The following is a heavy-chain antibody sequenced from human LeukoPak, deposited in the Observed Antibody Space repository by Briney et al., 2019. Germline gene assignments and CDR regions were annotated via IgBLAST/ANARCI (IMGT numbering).Heavy chain of an antibody. V-gene: IGHV1-69*05. Sequence: ASVKVSCKASGGTFSSYAISWVRQAPGQGLEWMGGIIPIFGTANYAQKFQGRVTITTDESTSTAYVELSSLRSEDTAVYYCARDSMGPYSGYDYGLFDYWGQGTLVTVSS. D-gene: IGHD5-12*01. CDR3: ARDSMGPYSGYDYGLFDY. CDR1: GGTFSSYA. J-gene: IGHJ4*02. CDR2: IIPIFGTA.